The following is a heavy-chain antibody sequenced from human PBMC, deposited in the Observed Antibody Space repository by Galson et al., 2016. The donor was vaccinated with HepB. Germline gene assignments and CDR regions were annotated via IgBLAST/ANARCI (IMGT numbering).Heavy chain of an antibody. CDR1: GFTFSTYA. CDR2: IYSGGYT. Sequence: SLRLSCAASGFTFSTYAMSWVRQTPGQGLEWVSVIYSGGYTYYADSVKGRFTISRDDSKNTVYLQMNSLRAEDTAVYYCARSYYDFWSGLGYWGQGTLVTVSS. V-gene: IGHV3-53*01. J-gene: IGHJ4*02. CDR3: ARSYYDFWSGLGY. D-gene: IGHD3-3*01.